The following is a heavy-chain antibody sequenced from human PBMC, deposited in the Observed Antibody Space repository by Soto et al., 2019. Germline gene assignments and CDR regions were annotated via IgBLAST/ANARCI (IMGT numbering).Heavy chain of an antibody. CDR2: IKQDGSEK. J-gene: IGHJ4*02. V-gene: IGHV3-7*05. CDR3: ARASMVATGVVLDY. CDR1: GFTFSSYW. Sequence: GGSLRLSCAASGFTFSSYWMSWVRQAPGKGLEWVANIKQDGSEKYYVDSVKGRFTISRDNAKNSLYLQMNSLRAEDTAVYYCARASMVATGVVLDYWGQGTLVTVSS. D-gene: IGHD5-12*01.